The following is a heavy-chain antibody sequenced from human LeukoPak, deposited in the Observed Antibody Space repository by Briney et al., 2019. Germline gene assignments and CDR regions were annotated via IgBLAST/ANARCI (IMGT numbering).Heavy chain of an antibody. Sequence: SETLSLTCAVYGGSFSGYYWSWIRQPPGKGLEWIGEINHSGSTNYNPSLKSRVTISVDTSKNQFSLELSSVTAADTAVYYCARVFYAPGDYWGQGTLVTVSS. V-gene: IGHV4-34*01. CDR3: ARVFYAPGDY. J-gene: IGHJ4*02. D-gene: IGHD2/OR15-2a*01. CDR1: GGSFSGYY. CDR2: INHSGST.